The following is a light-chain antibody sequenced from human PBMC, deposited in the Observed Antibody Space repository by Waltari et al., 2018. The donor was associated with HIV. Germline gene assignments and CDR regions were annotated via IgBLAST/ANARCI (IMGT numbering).Light chain of an antibody. CDR1: QSVGNQ. CDR2: DAS. CDR3: QQYDSDSWT. Sequence: IVLTQSPATLSLSPGERAALSCRASQSVGNQLSWYQQKPGQAPRLLINDASNRAPGIPGRFSATGSGTDFTLTINSLESEDFATYYCQQYDSDSWTFGQGTRVEIK. V-gene: IGKV3-11*01. J-gene: IGKJ1*01.